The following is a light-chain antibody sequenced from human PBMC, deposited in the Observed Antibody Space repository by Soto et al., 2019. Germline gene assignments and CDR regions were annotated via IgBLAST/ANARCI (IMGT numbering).Light chain of an antibody. J-gene: IGKJ1*01. V-gene: IGKV1-5*01. CDR1: QSIGSG. CDR3: QHYSTVWS. CDR2: DAS. Sequence: DIQMTQSPSTLSASVGDRVTITCRASQSIGSGLAWYQKKPGKAPKLLIYDASTLESGVPSRFSGSGSGTEFTLTISSLQPEDFATYCCQHYSTVWSFGQGTKVEIK.